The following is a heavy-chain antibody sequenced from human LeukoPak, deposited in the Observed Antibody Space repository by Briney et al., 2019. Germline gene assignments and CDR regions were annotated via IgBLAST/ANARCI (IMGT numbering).Heavy chain of an antibody. CDR2: INPNSGGT. D-gene: IGHD4-17*01. CDR1: GYTFTSYY. Sequence: ASVKVSFKASGYTFTSYYMHWVRQAPGLGIEWMGWINPNSGGTNYAQRFQGRVTMTRDTSISTAYMELSRLRSDDTAVYYCATPTVCTSRFDGFDIWGQGTMVTVSP. J-gene: IGHJ3*02. CDR3: ATPTVCTSRFDGFDI. V-gene: IGHV1-2*02.